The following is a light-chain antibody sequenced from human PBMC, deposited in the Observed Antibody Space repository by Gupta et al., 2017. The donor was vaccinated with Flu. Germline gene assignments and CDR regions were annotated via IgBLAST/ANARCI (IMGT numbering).Light chain of an antibody. V-gene: IGKV1-5*03. CDR3: QQYNTQWT. CDR2: KAS. J-gene: IGKJ1*01. Sequence: DIQMTQSPSTLSASVGDRVTITCRASQSISSWLAWYQQKPGKAPKLLIYKASTLESGVPSRFSGDGSGTEFTLTISSLQPVDFATYYCQQYNTQWTFGQGTKVDIK. CDR1: QSISSW.